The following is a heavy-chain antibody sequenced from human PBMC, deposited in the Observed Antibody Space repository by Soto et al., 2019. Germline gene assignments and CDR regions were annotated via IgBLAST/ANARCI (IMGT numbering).Heavy chain of an antibody. CDR2: INGDGSIT. CDR1: GFIFSRYW. CDR3: AIGESSDIDY. D-gene: IGHD3-22*01. J-gene: IGHJ4*02. V-gene: IGHV3-74*01. Sequence: EVQLVESGGGSVQPGGSLRLSCAASGFIFSRYWMHWVRQVPGKGLVWVSRINGDGSITIYEDFGKGRFTISRDNPKNTMFLQVNNLRADDKAVYYCAIGESSDIDYWGQGTLVTVSS.